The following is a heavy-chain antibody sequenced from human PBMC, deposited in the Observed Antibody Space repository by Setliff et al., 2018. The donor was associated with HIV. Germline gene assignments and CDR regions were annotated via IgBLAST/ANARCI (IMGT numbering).Heavy chain of an antibody. CDR3: ARGFRGYCSSTSCYYGYYYYGMDV. Sequence: SVKVSCKASGGTFSSDAISWVRQAPGQGLEWMGGIIPIFGTANYAQKFQGRVTITGDTSANTAYMELSSLRSEDTAVYYCARGFRGYCSSTSCYYGYYYYGMDVWGQGTTVTVSS. CDR1: GGTFSSDA. D-gene: IGHD2-2*01. V-gene: IGHV1-69*06. J-gene: IGHJ6*02. CDR2: IIPIFGTA.